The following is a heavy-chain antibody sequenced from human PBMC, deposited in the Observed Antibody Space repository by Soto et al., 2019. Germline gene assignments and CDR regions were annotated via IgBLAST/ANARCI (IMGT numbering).Heavy chain of an antibody. CDR2: IYYSGST. J-gene: IGHJ5*02. V-gene: IGHV4-31*03. CDR3: ARSSFVVVTAIHFDP. Sequence: QVQLQESGPGLVKPSQTLSLTCTVSGGSISSGGYYWSWIRQHPGKGLEWIGYIYYSGSTYYNPSLKSRVTIXXVXFXXHFSLKLSSVTAADTAVYYCARSSFVVVTAIHFDPWGQGTLVTVSS. D-gene: IGHD2-21*02. CDR1: GGSISSGGYY.